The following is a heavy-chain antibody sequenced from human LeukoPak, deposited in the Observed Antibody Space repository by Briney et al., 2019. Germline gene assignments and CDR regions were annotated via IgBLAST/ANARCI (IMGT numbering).Heavy chain of an antibody. CDR3: ARGIPRSYGTDY. CDR1: GFTFSNYW. Sequence: PGGSLRLSCAASGFTFSNYWMHWVRQAPGKGLVWVSRINSDGSTTNYADSVKGRFTISRDNAENTLYLQMIGLRAEDTAVYYCARGIPRSYGTDYWGQGTLVTVSS. V-gene: IGHV3-74*01. CDR2: INSDGSTT. D-gene: IGHD4-17*01. J-gene: IGHJ4*02.